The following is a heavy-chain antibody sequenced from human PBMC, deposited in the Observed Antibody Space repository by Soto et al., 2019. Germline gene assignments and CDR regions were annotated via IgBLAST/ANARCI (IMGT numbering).Heavy chain of an antibody. D-gene: IGHD3-10*01. Sequence: ASVKVSCKASGYTFTSYDINWVRQATGQGLEWMGWMDPNTGHTGYAQKFQGRVSMTRDTSISTAYMELSSLTSEDTAVYYCARMIYYGSRNPNWFDPWVQGSLVTVSS. V-gene: IGHV1-8*01. J-gene: IGHJ5*02. CDR3: ARMIYYGSRNPNWFDP. CDR1: GYTFTSYD. CDR2: MDPNTGHT.